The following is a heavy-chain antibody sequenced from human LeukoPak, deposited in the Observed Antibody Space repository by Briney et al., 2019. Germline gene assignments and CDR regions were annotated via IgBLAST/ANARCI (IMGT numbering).Heavy chain of an antibody. Sequence: SENLSLTCTVSGGSISSSSYYWGWIRQPPGKGLEWIGSIYYSGSTYYNPTLKSRVTISVDTSKNQFSLKLSSVTAADTAVYYCARESVGATGDWGQGTLVTVSS. CDR2: IYYSGST. CDR1: GGSISSSSYY. J-gene: IGHJ4*02. V-gene: IGHV4-39*07. D-gene: IGHD1-26*01. CDR3: ARESVGATGD.